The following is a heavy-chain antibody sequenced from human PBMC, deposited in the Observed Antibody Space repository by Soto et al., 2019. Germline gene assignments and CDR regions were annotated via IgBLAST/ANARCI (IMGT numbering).Heavy chain of an antibody. D-gene: IGHD1-26*01. CDR3: VREDGVVGASSAFDS. CDR2: INGRSNYK. Sequence: EVHLVESGGGLVAPGGSLRLSCVASGFALTTYTMNWVRQAPGTGLEWVSSINGRSNYKYYSDSVKGRFTVSRDNAQNSLFLRMSRLGPEDTAVYYCVREDGVVGASSAFDSWGQGTLVTVSS. V-gene: IGHV3-21*01. J-gene: IGHJ4*02. CDR1: GFALTTYT.